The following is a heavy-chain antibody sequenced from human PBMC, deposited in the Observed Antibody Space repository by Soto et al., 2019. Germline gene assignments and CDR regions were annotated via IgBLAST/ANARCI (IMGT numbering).Heavy chain of an antibody. D-gene: IGHD3-10*01. CDR1: GFTFSSYG. V-gene: IGHV3-33*01. J-gene: IGHJ5*02. CDR3: ARGGTITMVRGVSTNWFDP. Sequence: VQLVESGGGVVQPGRSLRLSCAASGFTFSSYGMHWVRQAPGKGLEWVAVIWYDGSNKYYADSVKGRFTISRDNSKNTLYLQMNSLRAEDTAVYYCARGGTITMVRGVSTNWFDPWGQGTLVTVSS. CDR2: IWYDGSNK.